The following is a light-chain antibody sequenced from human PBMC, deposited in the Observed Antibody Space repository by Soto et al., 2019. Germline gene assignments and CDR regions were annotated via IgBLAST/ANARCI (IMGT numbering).Light chain of an antibody. CDR3: SSYTSRSTWDV. CDR1: SSDVGGYNY. Sequence: QSALTQPASVSGSPGQSITISCTGTSSDVGGYNYVSWYQQHPGKAPKLMIYDVSNRPPGVSNRFSGSKSGNTASLTISGLQAEDEADYYFSSYTSRSTWDVFGTGTKLTVL. V-gene: IGLV2-14*01. CDR2: DVS. J-gene: IGLJ1*01.